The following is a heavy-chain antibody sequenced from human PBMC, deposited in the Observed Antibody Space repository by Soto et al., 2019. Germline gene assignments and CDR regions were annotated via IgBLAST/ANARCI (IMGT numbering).Heavy chain of an antibody. J-gene: IGHJ5*02. D-gene: IGHD2-15*01. CDR1: GGTFSSYA. CDR3: ASGRYCSGGSCYYWFDP. V-gene: IGHV1-69*12. Sequence: QVQLVQSGAEVKKPGSSVKVSCKASGGTFSSYAISWVRQAPGQGLEWMGGIIPIFGTANYAQKFQGRVTITADESTSTAYMELSSLRSEDTAGYYCASGRYCSGGSCYYWFDPWGQGTLVTVSS. CDR2: IIPIFGTA.